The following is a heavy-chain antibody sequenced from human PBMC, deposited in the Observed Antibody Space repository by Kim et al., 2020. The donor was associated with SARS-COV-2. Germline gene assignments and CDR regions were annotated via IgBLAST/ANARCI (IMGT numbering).Heavy chain of an antibody. D-gene: IGHD2-21*01. Sequence: SETLSLTCTVSGGSISSYYWSWIRQPVGKGLEWIGRIYTSGSTNYNPSLKSRVTMSVDTSKNQFSLKLSSVTAADTAVYYCARVLFYSGDAFDIWGQGTMVTVSS. CDR3: ARVLFYSGDAFDI. V-gene: IGHV4-4*07. CDR1: GGSISSYY. CDR2: IYTSGST. J-gene: IGHJ3*02.